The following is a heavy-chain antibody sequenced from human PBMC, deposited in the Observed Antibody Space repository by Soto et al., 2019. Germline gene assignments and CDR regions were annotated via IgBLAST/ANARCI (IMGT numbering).Heavy chain of an antibody. V-gene: IGHV1-69*06. CDR1: GGIFSSNT. Sequence: QVYLVQSGAEVKKPGSSVKTSCKASGGIFSSNTINWVRQAAGQGLAWMGGIIPLFGTANYAEKFQGRVTITADKSTKTEYMELTSLRSEYTAVYYCASKAACGGDCYAFDSWGQGTLVTVSS. J-gene: IGHJ4*02. D-gene: IGHD2-21*02. CDR2: IIPLFGTA. CDR3: ASKAACGGDCYAFDS.